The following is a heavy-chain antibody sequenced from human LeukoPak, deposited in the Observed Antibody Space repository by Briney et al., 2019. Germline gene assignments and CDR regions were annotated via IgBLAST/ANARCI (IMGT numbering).Heavy chain of an antibody. CDR3: GKEGGA. CDR1: GFTFSSYA. D-gene: IGHD3-16*01. CDR2: ISYDGSNK. Sequence: GGSLRLSCAASGFTFSSYAMHWVRQAPGKGLEWVAVISYDGSNKYYADSVGGRFTISRDNSKDILYLQMNSLKVEDTATYYCGKEGGAWGQGTKVTVSS. J-gene: IGHJ5*02. V-gene: IGHV3-30-3*01.